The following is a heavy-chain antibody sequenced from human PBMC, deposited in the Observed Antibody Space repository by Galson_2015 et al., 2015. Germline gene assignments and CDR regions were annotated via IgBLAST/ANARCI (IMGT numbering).Heavy chain of an antibody. Sequence: SVKVSCKASGFAFTSYSMHWVRQAPGQGLEWMGIINPSGGSKSYAQKFQGRVTMTRDMSTSTVYMELSSLRSEDTAVYYCASEIYGSRSYFAGGFDYWGQGTLVTVSS. D-gene: IGHD3-10*01. J-gene: IGHJ4*02. V-gene: IGHV1-46*01. CDR2: INPSGGSK. CDR3: ASEIYGSRSYFAGGFDY. CDR1: GFAFTSYS.